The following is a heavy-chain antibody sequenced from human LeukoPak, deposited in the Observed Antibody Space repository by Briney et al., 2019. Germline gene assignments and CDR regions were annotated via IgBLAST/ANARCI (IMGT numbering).Heavy chain of an antibody. D-gene: IGHD5-18*01. V-gene: IGHV4-39*01. Sequence: SETLSLTCTVSGGSISSSSYYWGWIRQPPGKGLGWIGSIYYSGSTYYHPSLKSRVTISVDTSKNQFSLKLSSVTAADTAVYYCARRKSRTWIQLWFDYWGQGTLVTVSS. CDR1: GGSISSSSYY. CDR3: ARRKSRTWIQLWFDY. CDR2: IYYSGST. J-gene: IGHJ4*02.